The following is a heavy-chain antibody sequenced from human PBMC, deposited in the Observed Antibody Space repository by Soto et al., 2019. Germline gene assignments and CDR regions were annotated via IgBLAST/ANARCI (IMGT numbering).Heavy chain of an antibody. V-gene: IGHV2-5*01. CDR1: GFSLSTTAVG. J-gene: IGHJ1*01. Sequence: SGPTLVNPTPTLTLTCTFSGFSLSTTAVGVGWVRQPPGKALEWLALIYWNDEKRYSPSLKNRLSITKDTSKTRVVLTMTNMDPLDTARYYCTHRRAGLNGVWGQGILVTVSS. CDR2: IYWNDEK. D-gene: IGHD2-8*01. CDR3: THRRAGLNGV.